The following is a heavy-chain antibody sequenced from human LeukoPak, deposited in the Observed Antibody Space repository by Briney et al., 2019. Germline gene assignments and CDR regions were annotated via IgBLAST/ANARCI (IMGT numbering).Heavy chain of an antibody. CDR1: GFTFSSYS. Sequence: GGSLRLSCAASGFTFSSYSMNWVRQAPGKGLEWVSSISSSSSYIYYADSVKGRFTISRDNAKNSLYLQMNSLRAEDTAVYYCAREVGCGSTSCYALWFDPWGQGTLVTVSS. D-gene: IGHD2-2*01. CDR3: AREVGCGSTSCYALWFDP. V-gene: IGHV3-21*01. CDR2: ISSSSSYI. J-gene: IGHJ5*02.